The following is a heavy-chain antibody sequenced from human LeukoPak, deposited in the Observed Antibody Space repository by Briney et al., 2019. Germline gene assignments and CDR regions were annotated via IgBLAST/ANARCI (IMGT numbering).Heavy chain of an antibody. V-gene: IGHV5-51*01. Sequence: GESLKISCKGSGYSFTSYWIGWVRQMPGKGLEWMGIIYPGDSDTRYSPSFQRQVTISADKSISTAYLQCSSLEPSHTARFYXAXXXXXXXSGGXXXDXFDIWGQGTMVTVSS. J-gene: IGHJ3*02. CDR2: IYPGDSDT. CDR3: AXXXXXXXSGGXXXDXFDI. D-gene: IGHD2-15*01. CDR1: GYSFTSYW.